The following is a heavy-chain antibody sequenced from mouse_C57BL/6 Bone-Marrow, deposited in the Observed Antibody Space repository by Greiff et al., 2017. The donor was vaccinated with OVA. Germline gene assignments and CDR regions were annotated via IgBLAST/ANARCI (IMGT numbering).Heavy chain of an antibody. J-gene: IGHJ4*01. CDR1: GFTFSSYG. D-gene: IGHD1-1*01. CDR3: ARHSPYYYGSSGYAMDY. Sequence: EVKLQESGGDLVKPGGSLKLSCAASGFTFSSYGMSWVRQTPDKRLEWVATISSGGSYTYYPDSVKGRFTISRDNAKNTLYLQMSSLKSEDTAMYYCARHSPYYYGSSGYAMDYWGQGTSVTVSS. CDR2: ISSGGSYT. V-gene: IGHV5-6*01.